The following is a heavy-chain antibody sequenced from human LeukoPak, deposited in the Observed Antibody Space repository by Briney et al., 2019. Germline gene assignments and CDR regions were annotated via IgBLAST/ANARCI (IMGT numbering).Heavy chain of an antibody. CDR1: GFTVSSNY. CDR2: IYSGGST. Sequence: GGSLRLSCAASGFTVSSNYMSWVRQAPGKGLEWVSVIYSGGSTYYADSVKGRFTISRDNSKNTLYLQMNSLRAEDTAVYYCFPRSGSYPGDAFDIWGQGTMVTVSS. CDR3: FPRSGSYPGDAFDI. D-gene: IGHD3-10*01. J-gene: IGHJ3*02. V-gene: IGHV3-53*01.